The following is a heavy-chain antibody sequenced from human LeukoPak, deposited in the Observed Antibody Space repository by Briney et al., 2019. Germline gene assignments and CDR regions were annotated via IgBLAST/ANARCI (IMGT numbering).Heavy chain of an antibody. CDR2: IRYDGSNK. V-gene: IGHV3-30*02. CDR1: GFTFSSYG. Sequence: GGSLRLSCAASGFTFSSYGMHWVRQAPGKGLEWVAFIRYDGSNKYYADSVKGRFTISRDNSKNTLYLQMNSLRAEDTAVYYCAKLQAWSGYYTDAFDIWGQGTMVTVSS. D-gene: IGHD3-3*01. J-gene: IGHJ3*02. CDR3: AKLQAWSGYYTDAFDI.